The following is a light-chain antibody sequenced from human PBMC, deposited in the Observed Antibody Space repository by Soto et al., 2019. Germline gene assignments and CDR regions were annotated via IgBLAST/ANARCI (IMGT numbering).Light chain of an antibody. J-gene: IGLJ2*01. CDR2: RNN. V-gene: IGLV1-47*01. CDR1: SSNIGSNY. Sequence: QSVLTQPHSASGAPGQRVTIYCSGSSSNIGSNYVYWYQQLPGTAPKLLIYRNNQRRSGVPDRFSGSKSGTSVSLAISGLRSEDEANYYCAAWDDSLSGVLFGGGTKLTVL. CDR3: AAWDDSLSGVL.